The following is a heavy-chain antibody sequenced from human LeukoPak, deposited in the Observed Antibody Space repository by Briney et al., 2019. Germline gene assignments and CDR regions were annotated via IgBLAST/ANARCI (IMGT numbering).Heavy chain of an antibody. V-gene: IGHV4-39*07. CDR2: IYYSGST. D-gene: IGHD2-2*01. J-gene: IGHJ6*02. CDR3: ALYCSSTSCRHYYYYGMDV. CDR1: GGSISSSSYY. Sequence: SETLSLTCSVSGGSISSSSYYWGWIRQPPGKGLEWIGSIYYSGSTYYNPSLKSRVAISVDKSKNQFSLKLSSVTAADTAVYYCALYCSSTSCRHYYYYGMDVWGQGTTVTVSS.